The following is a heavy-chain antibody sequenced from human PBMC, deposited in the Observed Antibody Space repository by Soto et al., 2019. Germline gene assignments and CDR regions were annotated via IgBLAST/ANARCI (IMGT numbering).Heavy chain of an antibody. CDR1: GFTFSSYA. CDR2: ISTSGRST. D-gene: IGHD6-19*01. Sequence: GGSLRLSCAASGFTFSSYAMSWVRQAPGKGLEWVSAISTSGRSTHYADSVKGRFTVSRDNSKNTLYLQMNSLRAEDTAVYYRAKGDRESAVAGTVYFDYWGQGTLVTVSS. CDR3: AKGDRESAVAGTVYFDY. J-gene: IGHJ4*02. V-gene: IGHV3-23*01.